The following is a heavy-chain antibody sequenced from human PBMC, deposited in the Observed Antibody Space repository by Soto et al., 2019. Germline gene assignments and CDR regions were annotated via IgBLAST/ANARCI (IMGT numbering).Heavy chain of an antibody. CDR2: INPNSGGT. CDR3: ARDSSSWYSPRNYGMDV. CDR1: GYTFTGYY. D-gene: IGHD6-13*01. V-gene: IGHV1-2*04. J-gene: IGHJ6*02. Sequence: ASVKVSCKASGYTFTGYYMHWVRQAPGQGLEWMGWINPNSGGTTYAQKFQGWVTMTRDTSISTAYMELSRLRSDDTAVYYCARDSSSWYSPRNYGMDVWGQGTTVTVSS.